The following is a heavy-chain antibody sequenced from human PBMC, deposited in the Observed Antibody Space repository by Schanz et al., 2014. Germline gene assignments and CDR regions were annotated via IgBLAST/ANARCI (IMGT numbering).Heavy chain of an antibody. Sequence: VQLLESGGGLVQPGGSLRLSCAASGFTFSSYGMHWVRQAPGKGLEWVAVIWYDGSNKYYADSVKGRFTISRDNSKNTLFLQMSSLRVDDMAVYYCGRAGTGMAGWYFELWGHGTLVTVSS. J-gene: IGHJ2*01. CDR1: GFTFSSYG. D-gene: IGHD5-18*01. V-gene: IGHV3-33*01. CDR2: IWYDGSNK. CDR3: GRAGTGMAGWYFEL.